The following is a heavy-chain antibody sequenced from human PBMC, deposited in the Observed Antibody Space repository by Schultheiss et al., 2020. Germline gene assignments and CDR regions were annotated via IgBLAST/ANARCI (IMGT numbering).Heavy chain of an antibody. CDR3: AKDFAGGVRIMITFGGVISPDY. V-gene: IGHV3-30*18. CDR2: ISYDGSNK. Sequence: GGSLRLSCKGSGYSFTSYWIGWVRQMPGKGLEWMAVISYDGSNKYYADSVKGRFTISRDNSKNTLYVQMNSLRAEDTAVYYCAKDFAGGVRIMITFGGVISPDYWGQGTLVTVSS. J-gene: IGHJ4*02. D-gene: IGHD3-16*01. CDR1: GYSFTSYW.